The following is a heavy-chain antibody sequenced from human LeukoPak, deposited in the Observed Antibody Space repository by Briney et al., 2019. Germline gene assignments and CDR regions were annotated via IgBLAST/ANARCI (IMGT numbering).Heavy chain of an antibody. CDR3: ARGLTTVTVKDYFDY. CDR2: IKQDGSEK. CDR1: GYSFASYW. J-gene: IGHJ4*02. D-gene: IGHD4-11*01. Sequence: GESLKISCKGSGYSFASYWVGWVRQAPGKGLEWVANIKQDGSEKNYVDSVKGRFTISRDNAKNSLYLQMNSLRAEDTAVYYCARGLTTVTVKDYFDYWGQGTLVTVSS. V-gene: IGHV3-7*01.